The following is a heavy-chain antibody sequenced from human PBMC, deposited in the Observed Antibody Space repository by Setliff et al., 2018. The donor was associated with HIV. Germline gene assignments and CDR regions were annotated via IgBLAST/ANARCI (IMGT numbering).Heavy chain of an antibody. CDR2: INPIFGTA. CDR1: GDTFSNYA. V-gene: IGHV1-69*05. Sequence: SVKVSCKASGDTFSNYAISWVRQAPGQGLEWMGGINPIFGTASHAQKFQGRVTITTDESTSTAYMELSSLRFEDTAMYYCASAYCSSTGCYVRWGNGMDVWGQGTTVTVSS. D-gene: IGHD2-2*01. J-gene: IGHJ6*02. CDR3: ASAYCSSTGCYVRWGNGMDV.